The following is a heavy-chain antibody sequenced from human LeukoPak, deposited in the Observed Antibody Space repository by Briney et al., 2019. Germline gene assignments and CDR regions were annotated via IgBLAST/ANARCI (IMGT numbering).Heavy chain of an antibody. CDR2: ISSSSSYI. V-gene: IGHV3-21*01. J-gene: IGHJ4*02. D-gene: IGHD3-10*01. CDR1: GFTFSSYS. Sequence: GSLRLSCAASGFTFSSYSMNWVRQAPGKGLEWVSSISSSSSYIYYADSVKGRFTISRDNAKNSLYLQMNSLRAEDTAVYYCASWPYYYGSWRTQYFYYWGQGTLVTVSS. CDR3: ASWPYYYGSWRTQYFYY.